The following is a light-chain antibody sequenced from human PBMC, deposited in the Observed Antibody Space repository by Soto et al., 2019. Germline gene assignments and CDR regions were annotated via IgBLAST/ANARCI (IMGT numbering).Light chain of an antibody. V-gene: IGLV2-14*01. J-gene: IGLJ1*01. CDR1: SSDIGAYDY. CDR2: EVN. Sequence: QSALTQPASLSGSPGQSITISCTGTSSDIGAYDYVSWFQQHPGKAPKLMISEVNNWPSGVSNRFSGSKSGNTASLTISGLQAEDEADYYCSLYTSSSTLNVFGTGTKLTVL. CDR3: SLYTSSSTLNV.